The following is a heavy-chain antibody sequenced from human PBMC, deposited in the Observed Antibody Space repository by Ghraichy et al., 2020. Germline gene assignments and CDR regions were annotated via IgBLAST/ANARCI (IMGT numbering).Heavy chain of an antibody. CDR1: GDSIISNNW. CDR2: IFHSGST. Sequence: SETLSLTCAVSGDSIISNNWCSWVRQPPGKELEWIGEIFHSGSTNYNPSLKSRITISLDKSKNQFSLKMTSVTAADTAVYYCAREIDQLRYFDSWGQGTLVTVSS. J-gene: IGHJ4*02. V-gene: IGHV4-4*02. D-gene: IGHD2-2*01. CDR3: AREIDQLRYFDS.